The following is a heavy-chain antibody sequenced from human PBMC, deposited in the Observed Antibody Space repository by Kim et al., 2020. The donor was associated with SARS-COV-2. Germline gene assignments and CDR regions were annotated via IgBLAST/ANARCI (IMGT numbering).Heavy chain of an antibody. CDR3: ARDATRGGDNDC. CDR1: GFTFSRFW. D-gene: IGHD2-21*02. V-gene: IGHV3-7*03. Sequence: GGSLRLSCAASGFTFSRFWMSWVRQAPGKGLEWVANINEDGHDKYYVDAVKGRFTISRDNAKNSLYLQMNSLSAEDTAVYYCARDATRGGDNDCGGQGT. CDR2: INEDGHDK. J-gene: IGHJ4*02.